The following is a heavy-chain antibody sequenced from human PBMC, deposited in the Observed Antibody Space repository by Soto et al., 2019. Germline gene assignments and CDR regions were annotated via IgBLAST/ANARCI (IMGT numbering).Heavy chain of an antibody. D-gene: IGHD2-8*01. CDR1: GFSLSTSGVG. J-gene: IGHJ4*02. CDR2: IYWDDDK. V-gene: IGHV2-5*02. CDR3: AHSLSYCTNGVCQYRLYFDY. Sequence: QITLKESGPTLVKPTQTLTLTCTFSGFSLSTSGVGVGWIRQPPGKALEWLALIYWDDDKRYSPSLKSRLTITKDTSKNQLVLTMTNMDPVDTATYYCAHSLSYCTNGVCQYRLYFDYWGQGTLVTVSS.